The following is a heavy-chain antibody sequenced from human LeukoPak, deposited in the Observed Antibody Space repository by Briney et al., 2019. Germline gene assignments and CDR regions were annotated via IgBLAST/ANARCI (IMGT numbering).Heavy chain of an antibody. CDR2: IDSGVNT. CDR3: VSHSDPLTSYSFDY. V-gene: IGHV3-53*01. D-gene: IGHD3-9*01. CDR1: GFTASSYY. J-gene: IGHJ4*02. Sequence: VGSLRLSCAPSGFTASSYYMSWVRQAPGRRLEWVSIIDSGVNTYYADSVRGRFTISRDNSKNTLSLQMNNLRAGDTAVYYCVSHSDPLTSYSFDYWGQGTLVSVSS.